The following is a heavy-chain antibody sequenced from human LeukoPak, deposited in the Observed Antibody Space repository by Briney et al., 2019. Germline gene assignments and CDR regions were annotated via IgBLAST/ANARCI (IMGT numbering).Heavy chain of an antibody. D-gene: IGHD6-19*01. V-gene: IGHV3-48*03. CDR2: ISSSGSTT. J-gene: IGHJ4*02. CDR3: ASQKGRIAVAVDY. Sequence: GGSLRLSCAAPGFTFSSYEMNWVRQAPGKGLEWVSYISSSGSTTYYAASVKGRFTISRDNAKNSLYLQMNSLRVEDTAFYYCASQKGRIAVAVDYWGQGTLVTVSS. CDR1: GFTFSSYE.